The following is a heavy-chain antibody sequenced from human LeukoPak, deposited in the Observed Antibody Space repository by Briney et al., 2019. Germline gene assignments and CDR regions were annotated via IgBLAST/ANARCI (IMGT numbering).Heavy chain of an antibody. CDR2: IYYSGST. Sequence: PSETLSLTCTVSGGSISSYYWSWIRQPPGKGLEWIGYIYYSGSTNYNPSLKSRVTISVDTSKNQFSLKLSSVTAADTAVYYCARVKAVGHYYDSSGLLDYWGQGTLVTVSS. V-gene: IGHV4-59*01. D-gene: IGHD3-22*01. CDR1: GGSISSYY. J-gene: IGHJ4*02. CDR3: ARVKAVGHYYDSSGLLDY.